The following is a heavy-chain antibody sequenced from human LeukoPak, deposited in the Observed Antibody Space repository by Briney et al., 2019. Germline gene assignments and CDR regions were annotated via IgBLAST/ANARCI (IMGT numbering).Heavy chain of an antibody. Sequence: ASVKVSCKASGYTFTSYGISWVRQAPGQGLEWTGWISAYNGNTNYAQKLQGRVTITADKSTSTAYMELSSLRSEDTAVYYCARGGDYGDYQPFDYWGQGTLVTVSS. V-gene: IGHV1-18*01. CDR2: ISAYNGNT. CDR3: ARGGDYGDYQPFDY. CDR1: GYTFTSYG. D-gene: IGHD4-17*01. J-gene: IGHJ4*02.